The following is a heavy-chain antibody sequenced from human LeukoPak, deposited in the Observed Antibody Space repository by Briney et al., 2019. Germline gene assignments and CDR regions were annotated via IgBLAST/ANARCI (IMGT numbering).Heavy chain of an antibody. D-gene: IGHD3-3*01. J-gene: IGHJ5*02. CDR2: FDPEQATT. CDR3: ATRSGDFWSGFDN. CDR1: GYSLSDVN. V-gene: IGHV1-24*01. Sequence: GASVKVSCKVSGYSLSDVNIQWVRQAPGKGLEGMGGFDPEQATTIYAQKFQGRLTMTEEISTDTVYMELSSLTSEDTAVYYCATRSGDFWSGFDNWGQGTLVTVSS.